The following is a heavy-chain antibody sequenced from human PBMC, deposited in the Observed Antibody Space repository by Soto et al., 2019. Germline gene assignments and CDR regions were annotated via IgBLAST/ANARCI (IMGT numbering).Heavy chain of an antibody. D-gene: IGHD6-19*01. Sequence: SETLSLTCTFSGGSVSIGSYYWSWIRQPPGKGLEWIGYIYYSGSTNYNPSLKSRVTISVDTSKNQFSLKLSSVTAADTAVYYCASSIAVAAPFDYWGQGTLVTVSS. CDR3: ASSIAVAAPFDY. CDR1: GGSVSIGSYY. CDR2: IYYSGST. V-gene: IGHV4-61*01. J-gene: IGHJ4*02.